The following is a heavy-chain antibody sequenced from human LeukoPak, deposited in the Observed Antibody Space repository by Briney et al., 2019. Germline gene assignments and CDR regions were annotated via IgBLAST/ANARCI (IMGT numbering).Heavy chain of an antibody. V-gene: IGHV3-20*01. CDR3: ARDRGPYYFDY. CDR2: INWNGGST. CDR1: GFTFDDYG. D-gene: IGHD3-10*01. J-gene: IGHJ4*02. Sequence: GGSLRLSCAASGFTFDDYGMSWVRQAPGKGLERVSGINWNGGSTGYADSVKGRFTISRDNAKNSLYLQMNSLRAEDTALYHCARDRGPYYFDYWGQGTLVTVSS.